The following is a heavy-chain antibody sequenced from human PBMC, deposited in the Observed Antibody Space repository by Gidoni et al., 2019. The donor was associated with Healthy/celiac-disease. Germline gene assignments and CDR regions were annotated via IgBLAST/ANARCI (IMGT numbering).Heavy chain of an antibody. CDR2: IYTSGST. D-gene: IGHD6-13*01. Sequence: QVQLQESGPGLVKPSQTLSLPCPVSVGSISSGSYYWSWIRQPAGKGLEWIGRIYTSGSTNYNPSLKSRVTISVDTSKNQFSLKLSSVTAADTAVYYCARAGDTAAGDAFDIWGQGTMVTVSS. CDR1: VGSISSGSYY. J-gene: IGHJ3*02. CDR3: ARAGDTAAGDAFDI. V-gene: IGHV4-61*02.